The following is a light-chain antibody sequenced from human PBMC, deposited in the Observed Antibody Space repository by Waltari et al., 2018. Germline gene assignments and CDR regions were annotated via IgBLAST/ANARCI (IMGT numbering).Light chain of an antibody. CDR3: QTWGTGWV. CDR1: SGHSSYA. V-gene: IGLV4-69*01. CDR2: INSDGSH. J-gene: IGLJ3*02. Sequence: QLVLTQSPSASASLGASVKLTCTLSSGHSSYAIAWHQQQPEKGPQYLMKINSDGSHSKGDGIPDRFSGSSSGAERYLTISSRQSEDEADYYCQTWGTGWVFGGGTKLTVL.